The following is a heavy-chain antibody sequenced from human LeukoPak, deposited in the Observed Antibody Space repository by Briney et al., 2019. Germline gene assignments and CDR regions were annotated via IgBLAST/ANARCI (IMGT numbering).Heavy chain of an antibody. D-gene: IGHD2/OR15-2a*01. J-gene: IGHJ4*02. CDR2: IYYSGST. Sequence: SETLSLTCTVSGGSISSYYGSWIRQPPGKGLEWIGYIYYSGSTNYNPSLKSRVTISVDTSKNQFSLKLSSVTAADTAVYYCARLGGTTWFDYWGQGTLVTVSS. CDR3: ARLGGTTWFDY. V-gene: IGHV4-59*08. CDR1: GGSISSYY.